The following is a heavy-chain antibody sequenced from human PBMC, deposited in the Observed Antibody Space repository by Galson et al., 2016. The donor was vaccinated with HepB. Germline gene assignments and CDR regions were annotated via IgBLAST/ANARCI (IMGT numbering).Heavy chain of an antibody. J-gene: IGHJ5*02. CDR2: INPDSGDT. D-gene: IGHD1-7*01. CDR3: ARNLRDIAKSNRPGTFDP. Sequence: VSCKASGYIFTAYYMHWVRQAPGQGLEWMGWINPDSGDTNYAAKFQGWVTMTRDTSISTAYMEVSRLTSDDTAVYYCARNLRDIAKSNRPGTFDPWGQGTLVTVSS. CDR1: GYIFTAYY. V-gene: IGHV1-2*04.